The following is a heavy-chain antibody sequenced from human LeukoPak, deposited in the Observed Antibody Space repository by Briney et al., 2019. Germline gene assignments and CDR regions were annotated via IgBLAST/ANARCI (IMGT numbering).Heavy chain of an antibody. CDR1: GYTFTSYG. CDR2: ISAYNGNT. D-gene: IGHD5-18*01. J-gene: IGHJ4*02. V-gene: IGHV1-18*01. Sequence: GASVKVSCKASGYTFTSYGISWVRQAPGQGLEWMGWISAYNGNTNYAQKLQGRVTMTRDTSTSTVYMELSSLRSEDTAVYYCARTHSYGYRVFDYWGQGTLVTVSS. CDR3: ARTHSYGYRVFDY.